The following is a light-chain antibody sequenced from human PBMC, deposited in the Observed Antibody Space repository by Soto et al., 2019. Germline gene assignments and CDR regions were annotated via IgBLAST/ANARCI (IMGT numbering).Light chain of an antibody. J-gene: IGKJ1*01. V-gene: IGKV1-8*01. CDR1: QGISSY. CDR3: QQYYSYLWT. Sequence: AIRMTQSPSSFSASTGDRVTNTCRASQGISSYLAWYQQKPGKAPKLLIYAASTLQSGVPSRFSGSGSGTDFTLTISCLQSEDFATYYCQQYYSYLWTFGQGTKV. CDR2: AAS.